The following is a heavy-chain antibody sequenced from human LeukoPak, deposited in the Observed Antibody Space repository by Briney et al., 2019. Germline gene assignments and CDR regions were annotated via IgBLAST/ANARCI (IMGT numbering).Heavy chain of an antibody. CDR2: ISSSSSYI. CDR1: GFTFSSYS. J-gene: IGHJ4*02. D-gene: IGHD3-10*01. V-gene: IGHV3-21*04. Sequence: GGSLRLSCAASGFTFSSYSMNWVRQAPGKGLEWVSSISSSSSYIYYADSVKGRFTISRDNAKNSLYLQMNSLRAEDTALYYCARGQVGLLWFGESPLDYWGQGTLATVSS. CDR3: ARGQVGLLWFGESPLDY.